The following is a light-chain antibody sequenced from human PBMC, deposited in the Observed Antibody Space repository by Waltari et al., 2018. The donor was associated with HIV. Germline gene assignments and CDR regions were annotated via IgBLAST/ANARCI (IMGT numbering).Light chain of an antibody. J-gene: IGLJ1*01. CDR1: SSDVGGYNY. Sequence: QSALTQPVSVSGSPGQSITISCTGTSSDVGGYNYVSWYQQHPGKAPKLMISEVSDRPSGVSNRFSGSKSANTASLTISGLQAEDEADYYCSSYTSTNTYVFGTGTKVTVL. CDR3: SSYTSTNTYV. CDR2: EVS. V-gene: IGLV2-14*01.